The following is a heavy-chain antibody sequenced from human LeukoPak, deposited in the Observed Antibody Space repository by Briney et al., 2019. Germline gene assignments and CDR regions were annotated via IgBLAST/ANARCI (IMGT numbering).Heavy chain of an antibody. Sequence: ASVKVSCKASGGTFSSYAISWVRQAPGQGLEWMGWINAGNGNTKYSQKFQGRVTITRDTSASTAYMELSSLRSEDTAVYYCARGGSGWSNFDYWGQGTLVTVSS. V-gene: IGHV1-3*01. D-gene: IGHD6-19*01. CDR3: ARGGSGWSNFDY. CDR1: GGTFSSYA. CDR2: INAGNGNT. J-gene: IGHJ4*02.